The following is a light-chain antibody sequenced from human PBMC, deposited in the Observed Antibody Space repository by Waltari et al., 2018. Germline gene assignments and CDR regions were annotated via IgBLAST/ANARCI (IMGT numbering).Light chain of an antibody. CDR2: AAS. CDR3: QNHERLPAT. J-gene: IGKJ1*01. V-gene: IGKV3-20*01. Sequence: ELVLTQSPGTLSLSPGERDTLSCRASQSVSKYLAWYRQRPGQAPRLLNYAASTGSTGIPDSFSGSGYGTDFSLIISRLEPEDFAVYYCQNHERLPATFGQGTKVESK. CDR1: QSVSKY.